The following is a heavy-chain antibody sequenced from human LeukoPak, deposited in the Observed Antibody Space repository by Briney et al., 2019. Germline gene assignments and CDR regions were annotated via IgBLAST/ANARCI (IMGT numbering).Heavy chain of an antibody. D-gene: IGHD1-7*01. Sequence: PGGSLRLSCAASGFTFSRYWMHWVRQVPGKGLVWLSRINSDESDTSSADSVRGRFTISRDNAKSTLYLQMNSLRAEDTAVYYCATDRVESDWTYHPLFDLWGQGTLVTVSS. J-gene: IGHJ4*02. CDR1: GFTFSRYW. V-gene: IGHV3-74*03. CDR2: INSDESDT. CDR3: ATDRVESDWTYHPLFDL.